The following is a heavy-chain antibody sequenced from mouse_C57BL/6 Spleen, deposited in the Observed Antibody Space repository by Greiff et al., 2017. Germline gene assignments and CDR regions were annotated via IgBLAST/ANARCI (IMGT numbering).Heavy chain of an antibody. D-gene: IGHD1-1*01. CDR2: ISSGGDYI. CDR3: TRGTVVAPVAY. V-gene: IGHV5-9-1*02. CDR1: GFTFSSYA. J-gene: IGHJ3*01. Sequence: EVQGVESGAGLVKPGGSLKLSCAASGFTFSSYAMSWVRQTPEKRLEWVAYISSGGDYIYYADTVKGRFTISRDNARNTLYLQMSSLKSEDTAMYYCTRGTVVAPVAYWGQGTLVTVSA.